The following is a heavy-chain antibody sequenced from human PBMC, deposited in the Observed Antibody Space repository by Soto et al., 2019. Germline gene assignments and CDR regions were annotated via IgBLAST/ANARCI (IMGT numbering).Heavy chain of an antibody. CDR3: ASRDPYGDYAHAFDI. Sequence: SETLSLTCAVSGGSIIRSNWWNWGRQPPGKELEWIGEIYHSGTTDYNPSLKRRVIIAVDKSKNQFSLRLTSVTAAATALYYFASRDPYGDYAHAFDIWGRGIMVTVSS. J-gene: IGHJ3*02. CDR2: IYHSGTT. D-gene: IGHD4-17*01. V-gene: IGHV4-4*02. CDR1: GGSIIRSNW.